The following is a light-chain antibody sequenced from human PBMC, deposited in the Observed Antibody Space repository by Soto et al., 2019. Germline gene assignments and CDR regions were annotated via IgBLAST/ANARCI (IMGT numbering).Light chain of an antibody. V-gene: IGKV3-20*01. CDR1: QSVSSNY. Sequence: EIVLTQSPGTLSLSPGERVTLSCRASQSVSSNYLAWYQQTPGQAPRLLIYGASSRATGIPDRFSGSGSGTDFTLTISRLEPEDFAVYYCQQYGSSPLTLGQGTKVDIK. CDR3: QQYGSSPLT. J-gene: IGKJ1*01. CDR2: GAS.